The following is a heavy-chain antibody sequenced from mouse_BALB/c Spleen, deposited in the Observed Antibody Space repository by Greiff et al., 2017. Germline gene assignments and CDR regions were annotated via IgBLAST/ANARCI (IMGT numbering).Heavy chain of an antibody. CDR2: ISSGSSTI. J-gene: IGHJ1*01. CDR1: GFTFSSFG. V-gene: IGHV5-17*02. CDR3: ARPHYYGYDWYFDV. D-gene: IGHD1-2*01. Sequence: EVQRVESGGGLVQPGGSRKLSCAASGFTFSSFGMHWVRQAPEKGLEWVAYISSGSSTIYYADTVKGRFTISRDNPKNTLFLQMTSLRSEDTAMYYCARPHYYGYDWYFDVWGAGTTVTVSS.